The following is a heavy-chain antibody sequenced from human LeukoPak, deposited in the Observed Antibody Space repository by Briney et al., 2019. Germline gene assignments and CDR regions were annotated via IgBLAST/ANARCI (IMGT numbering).Heavy chain of an antibody. V-gene: IGHV4-30-4*07. D-gene: IGHD3-3*01. J-gene: IGHJ5*01. Sequence: SETLSLTCAVSGGSISSGGYSWSWIRQPPGKGLEWIGYIYYSGSTYYNPSLKSRVTISVDTSKNQFSLKLSSVTAADTAVYYCASNRRVEWDNWFDFWGQGTLVTVSS. CDR2: IYYSGST. CDR3: ASNRRVEWDNWFDF. CDR1: GGSISSGGYS.